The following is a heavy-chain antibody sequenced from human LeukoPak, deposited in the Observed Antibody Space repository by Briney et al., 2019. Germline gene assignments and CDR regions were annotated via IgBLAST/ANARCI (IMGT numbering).Heavy chain of an antibody. J-gene: IGHJ4*02. Sequence: SETLSLTCAFYGGSFSGYYWSWIRQPPGKGLEWIGEINHSGGTKYNPSLKSRVTISVDTSKNQFSLKLSSVTAADTAVYYCARASSSWYGLTRYYFDYWGQGTLVTVSS. CDR3: ARASSSWYGLTRYYFDY. CDR2: INHSGGT. CDR1: GGSFSGYY. V-gene: IGHV4-34*01. D-gene: IGHD6-13*01.